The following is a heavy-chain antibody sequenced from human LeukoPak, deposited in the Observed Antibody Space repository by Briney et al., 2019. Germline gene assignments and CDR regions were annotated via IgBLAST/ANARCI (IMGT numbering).Heavy chain of an antibody. V-gene: IGHV4-39*07. J-gene: IGHJ4*02. Sequence: PSETLSLTCTVSGGSISSSSYYWGWIRQPPGKGLEWIGSIYYSGSTYYNPSLKSRVTISVDTSKNQFSLKLSSVTAAETAVYYCASVGYARDTAMGYFDYRGQGTLVTVSS. CDR1: GGSISSSSYY. CDR2: IYYSGST. CDR3: ASVGYARDTAMGYFDY. D-gene: IGHD5-18*01.